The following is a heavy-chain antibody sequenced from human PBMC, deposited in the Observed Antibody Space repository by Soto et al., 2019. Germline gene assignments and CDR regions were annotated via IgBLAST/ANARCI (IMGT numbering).Heavy chain of an antibody. Sequence: GASVKVSCKASGYTFTSYYMHWVRQAPGQGLEWMGIINPSGGSTSYAQKFQGRVTMTRDTSTSTVYMELSSLRSEDTAVYYCARAGDARVYDSRGYYIFDYWGQGTLVTVSS. J-gene: IGHJ4*02. CDR3: ARAGDARVYDSRGYYIFDY. CDR2: INPSGGST. D-gene: IGHD3-22*01. CDR1: GYTFTSYY. V-gene: IGHV1-46*01.